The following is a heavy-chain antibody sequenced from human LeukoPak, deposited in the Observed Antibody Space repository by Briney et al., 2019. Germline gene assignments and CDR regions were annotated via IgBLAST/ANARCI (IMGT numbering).Heavy chain of an antibody. Sequence: SETLSLTCTVSGGSISSYYWSWIRQPPGKGLEWIGYNYYSGSTNYNPSLKSRVTISVDTSKNQFSLKLSSVTAADTAVYYCARERSRYCSSTSCYGDYYYYMDVWGKGTTVTVSS. J-gene: IGHJ6*03. V-gene: IGHV4-59*01. D-gene: IGHD2-2*01. CDR3: ARERSRYCSSTSCYGDYYYYMDV. CDR1: GGSISSYY. CDR2: NYYSGST.